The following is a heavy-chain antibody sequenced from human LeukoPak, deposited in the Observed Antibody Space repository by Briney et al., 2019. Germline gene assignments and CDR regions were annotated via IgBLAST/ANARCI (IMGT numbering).Heavy chain of an antibody. V-gene: IGHV3-23*01. Sequence: PGGSLRLSCAASGFTFSSYGMHWVRQAPGKGLEWVSAISGSGGSTYYADSVKGRFTISRDNSKNTLYLQMNSLRAEDTAVYYCAKDQLVSDYGGCFDYWGQGTLVTVSS. CDR3: AKDQLVSDYGGCFDY. CDR2: ISGSGGST. J-gene: IGHJ4*02. CDR1: GFTFSSYG. D-gene: IGHD4-23*01.